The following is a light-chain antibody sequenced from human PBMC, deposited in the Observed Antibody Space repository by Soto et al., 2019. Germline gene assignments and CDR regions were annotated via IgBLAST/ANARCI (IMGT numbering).Light chain of an antibody. J-gene: IGKJ5*01. CDR3: QQRSNWPRS. CDR1: QSVSSY. V-gene: IGKV3-11*01. CDR2: DAS. Sequence: IVLTQSPATLSLSPGERATLSCRASQSVSSYLAWYQQKPGQAPRLLIYDASNRVTGIPARFSGSGSGTDFTLTISIIEPEDFAVYYCQQRSNWPRSFGQGTRLEI.